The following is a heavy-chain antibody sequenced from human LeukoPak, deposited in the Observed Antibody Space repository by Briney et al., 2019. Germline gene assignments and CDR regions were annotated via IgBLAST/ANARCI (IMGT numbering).Heavy chain of an antibody. Sequence: QPGRSLRLSCAASGFTFSSYGMHWVRQAPGKGLEWVAVIWYDGSNKYYADSVKGRFTISRDNSKNTLYLQMNSLRAEDTAVYYCARGDVFDWFPNLPMDVWGQGTTVTVSS. D-gene: IGHD3-9*01. V-gene: IGHV3-33*01. CDR1: GFTFSSYG. J-gene: IGHJ6*02. CDR3: ARGDVFDWFPNLPMDV. CDR2: IWYDGSNK.